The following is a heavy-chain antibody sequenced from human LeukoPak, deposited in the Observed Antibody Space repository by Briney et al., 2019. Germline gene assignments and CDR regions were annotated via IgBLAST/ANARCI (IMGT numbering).Heavy chain of an antibody. D-gene: IGHD2-2*02. CDR1: GFKFDDYG. CDR2: INWNGGSR. Sequence: GGSLRLSCAASGFKFDDYGMSWVRQVPGKGPEWVSGINWNGGSRGYADSVKGRFTISRDNAKNSVYLQMNSLRSEDTAFYHCARDRCSSTSCYNTPNWFDPWGQGTLVTVSS. J-gene: IGHJ5*02. CDR3: ARDRCSSTSCYNTPNWFDP. V-gene: IGHV3-20*01.